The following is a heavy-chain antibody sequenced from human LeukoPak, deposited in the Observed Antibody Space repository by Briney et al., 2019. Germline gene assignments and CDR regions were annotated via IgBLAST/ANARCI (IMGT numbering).Heavy chain of an antibody. CDR2: IIPIFGTA. D-gene: IGHD2-2*01. V-gene: IGHV1-69*05. CDR1: GGTFSSYA. J-gene: IGHJ6*03. CDR3: AREGVVPAAEGNYYYYMDV. Sequence: GASVKVSCKASGGTFSSYAISWVRQAPGQGLEWMGGIIPIFGTANYAQKFQGRVTITTDESTSTAYMELSSLRSEDTAVYYCAREGVVPAAEGNYYYYMDVWGKGTTVTVSS.